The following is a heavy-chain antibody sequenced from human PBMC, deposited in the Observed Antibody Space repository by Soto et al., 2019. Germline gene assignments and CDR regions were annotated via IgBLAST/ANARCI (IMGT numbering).Heavy chain of an antibody. J-gene: IGHJ5*02. V-gene: IGHV4-4*07. Sequence: QVQLQESGPGLVKPSETLSLTCTVSGGSISSYYWSWIRQPAGKGLEWIGHIYTTGSPNYRPSLKSRVTMSVETSKNQFSLKLSSVTAADTAVYYCARYHEGTDTTFSGWFDPWGQGTLVTVSS. CDR3: ARYHEGTDTTFSGWFDP. CDR1: GGSISSYY. CDR2: IYTTGSP. D-gene: IGHD1-1*01.